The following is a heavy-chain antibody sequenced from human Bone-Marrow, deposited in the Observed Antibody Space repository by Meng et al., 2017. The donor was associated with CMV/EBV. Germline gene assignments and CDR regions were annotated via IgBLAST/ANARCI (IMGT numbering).Heavy chain of an antibody. CDR1: GFPFTDHF. J-gene: IGHJ4*02. CDR2: VTNTDDT. Sequence: LSFVTSGFPFTDHFMIWIRLAPGKGLEWISCVTNTDDTYYADSVKGRFTISRDNSKNSLYLQMNSLRAEDTAVYYCVRDGGWKFDYWGQGTLVTVSS. V-gene: IGHV3-11*04. D-gene: IGHD1-1*01. CDR3: VRDGGWKFDY.